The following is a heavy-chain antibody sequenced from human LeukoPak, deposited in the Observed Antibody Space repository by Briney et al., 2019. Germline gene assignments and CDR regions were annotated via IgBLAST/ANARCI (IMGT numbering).Heavy chain of an antibody. CDR1: GFSVSGKF. D-gene: IGHD2-21*01. V-gene: IGHV3-53*01. Sequence: GGSLRLSCAASGFSVSGKFMSWVRQAPGKGLEWVSIIHYDGKIRYAGSVGGRFTIYRDDSENTLFLQMNSLRVDDTAVYFCASGDGYLQPYWRQGTLVTVSS. CDR3: ASGDGYLQPY. CDR2: IHYDGKI. J-gene: IGHJ4*02.